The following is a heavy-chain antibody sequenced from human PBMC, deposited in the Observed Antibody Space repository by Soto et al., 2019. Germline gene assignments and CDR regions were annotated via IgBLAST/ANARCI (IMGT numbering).Heavy chain of an antibody. CDR2: IKNKANSYTT. D-gene: IGHD1-26*01. CDR1: GFIFSDHY. Sequence: VQLVESGGGLVQPGGSLRLSCAAYGFIFSDHYMDWVRQAPGKGLEWVGRIKNKANSYTTEYAGSVKGRFTISRDDSKNSLYLQMNSLKTEDTAVDYCTRISLVGATGGRYFDYWGQGTLLTVSS. CDR3: TRISLVGATGGRYFDY. V-gene: IGHV3-72*01. J-gene: IGHJ4*02.